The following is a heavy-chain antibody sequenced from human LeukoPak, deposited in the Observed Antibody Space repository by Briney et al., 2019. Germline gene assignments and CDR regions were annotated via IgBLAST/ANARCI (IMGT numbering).Heavy chain of an antibody. CDR1: GYTFTGYH. V-gene: IGHV1-2*02. CDR3: ARDLDYENWFDP. Sequence: ASVKVSCKASGYTFTGYHMHWVRQAPGQGLEWMGWINPNSGGTNYAQKFQGRVTMTRDTSISTAYMELSRLRSDDTAVYYCARDLDYENWFDPWGQGTLVTVSS. CDR2: INPNSGGT. J-gene: IGHJ5*02. D-gene: IGHD4-17*01.